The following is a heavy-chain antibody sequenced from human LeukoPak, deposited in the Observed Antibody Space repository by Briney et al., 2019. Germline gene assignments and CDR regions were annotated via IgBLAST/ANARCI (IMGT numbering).Heavy chain of an antibody. CDR2: IYPGDSDT. CDR1: GYSFISHW. J-gene: IGHJ5*02. D-gene: IGHD3-10*01. Sequence: GESLKIPCKGSGYSFISHWIGWVRQMPGKGLEWMGIIYPGDSDTRYSPSFQGQVTISADKSISTAYLQWSSLKASDTAMYYCARLRGEAPFWFHPWGQGTLVTVSS. CDR3: ARLRGEAPFWFHP. V-gene: IGHV5-51*01.